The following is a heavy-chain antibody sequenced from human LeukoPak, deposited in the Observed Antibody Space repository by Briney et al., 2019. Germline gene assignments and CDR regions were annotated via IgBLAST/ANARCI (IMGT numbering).Heavy chain of an antibody. CDR1: GGSFSGYY. CDR3: ARGYGLGIAAAGGPYWYFDL. J-gene: IGHJ2*01. D-gene: IGHD6-13*01. V-gene: IGHV4-34*01. Sequence: SETLSLTCAVYGGSFSGYYWSWIRQPPGKGLEWIGEINHSGSTNYNPSLKSRVTISVDTSKNQFSLKLSSVTAADMAVYYCARGYGLGIAAAGGPYWYFDLWGRGTLVTVSS. CDR2: INHSGST.